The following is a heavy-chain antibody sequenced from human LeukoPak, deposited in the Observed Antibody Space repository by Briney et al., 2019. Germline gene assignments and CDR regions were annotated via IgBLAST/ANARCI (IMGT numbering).Heavy chain of an antibody. Sequence: GGSLRLSCAASGFTFSSYSMNWVRQAPGKGLEWVSSISSSSSYTYYADSVKGRFTISRDNAKNSLYLQMNSLRAEDTAVYYCARGRSSSGSMNEYWGQGTLVTVSS. CDR1: GFTFSSYS. D-gene: IGHD3-10*01. CDR3: ARGRSSSGSMNEY. J-gene: IGHJ4*02. CDR2: ISSSSSYT. V-gene: IGHV3-21*01.